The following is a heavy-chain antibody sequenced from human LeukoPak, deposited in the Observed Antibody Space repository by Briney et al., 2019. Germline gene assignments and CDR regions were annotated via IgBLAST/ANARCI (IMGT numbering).Heavy chain of an antibody. D-gene: IGHD6-19*01. V-gene: IGHV4-59*08. CDR2: IYNGTNT. CDR1: GASTSDKY. Sequence: PSETLSLTCSASGASTSDKYWSWIRQSPGRTLGWIGHIYNGTNTKYNPSLTSRVTISVDTSKNQFSLSLTSVTAADTAMYYCAQTTGWPGFDFWGPGALVTVSS. CDR3: AQTTGWPGFDF. J-gene: IGHJ4*02.